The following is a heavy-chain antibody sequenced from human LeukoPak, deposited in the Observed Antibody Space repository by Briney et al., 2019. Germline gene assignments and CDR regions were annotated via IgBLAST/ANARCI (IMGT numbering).Heavy chain of an antibody. V-gene: IGHV3-23*01. CDR2: IYAGGSTT. D-gene: IGHD5-12*01. CDR1: EFTFSNFA. J-gene: IGHJ4*01. Sequence: GGSLRLSCTVSEFTFSNFAMSWLRQAPGKGLEWVATIYAGGSTTYYADSVKGRFAISRDNSKDTLFLHMSSLGVEDTAIYFCAKDRISGDSFVVFYYWGQGTLGTVSS. CDR3: AKDRISGDSFVVFYY.